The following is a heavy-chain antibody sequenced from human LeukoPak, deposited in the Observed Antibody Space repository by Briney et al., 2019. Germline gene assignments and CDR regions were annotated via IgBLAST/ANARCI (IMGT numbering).Heavy chain of an antibody. CDR2: INHSGST. Sequence: SETLSLTYAVYGGSFSGYYWSWIRQPPGKGLEWIGEINHSGSTNYNPSLKSRVTISVDTSKNQFSLKLSSVTAADTAVYYCARVFRSSSAYFDYWGQGTLVTVSS. J-gene: IGHJ4*02. V-gene: IGHV4-34*01. D-gene: IGHD6-6*01. CDR3: ARVFRSSSAYFDY. CDR1: GGSFSGYY.